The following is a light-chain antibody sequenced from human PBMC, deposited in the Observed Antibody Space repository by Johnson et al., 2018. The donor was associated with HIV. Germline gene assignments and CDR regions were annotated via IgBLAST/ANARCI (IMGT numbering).Light chain of an antibody. J-gene: IGLJ1*01. CDR1: TSDMGNYA. CDR2: ENN. CDR3: GTWDSSLTSYV. Sequence: QSVLTQPPSVSAAPGQKVTISCSGITSDMGNYAVSWYHHLPGTAPKLLIYENNKRPSGIPGRFSGSKSGPSATLGITGLQTGDEADYYCGTWDSSLTSYVFGAGTKVTVL. V-gene: IGLV1-51*02.